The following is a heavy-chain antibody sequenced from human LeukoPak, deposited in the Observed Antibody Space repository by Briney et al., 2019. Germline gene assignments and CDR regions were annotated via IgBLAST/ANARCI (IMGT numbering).Heavy chain of an antibody. CDR3: ARTLTPAHDAFDI. V-gene: IGHV3-30-3*01. CDR2: ISYDGNNK. CDR1: GFTFSGYA. Sequence: GGSLRLSCAASGFTFSGYAMYWVRQAPGKGLEWVAVISYDGNNKYYADSVKGRFTISRDNSKNTLYLQMNSLRAEDTAVYYCARTLTPAHDAFDIWGQGTMVTVSS. D-gene: IGHD2-2*01. J-gene: IGHJ3*02.